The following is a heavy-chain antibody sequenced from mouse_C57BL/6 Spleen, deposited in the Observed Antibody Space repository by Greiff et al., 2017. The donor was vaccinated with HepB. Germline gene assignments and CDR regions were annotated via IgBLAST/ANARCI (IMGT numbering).Heavy chain of an antibody. J-gene: IGHJ3*01. Sequence: EVQLQQSGPELVKPGASVKIPCKASGYTFTDYNMDWVKQSHGKSLEWIGDINPNNGGTIYNQKFKGKATLTVDKSSSTAYMELRSLTSEDTAVYYCASGTAQATFAYWGQGTLVTVSA. CDR1: GYTFTDYN. V-gene: IGHV1-18*01. CDR3: ASGTAQATFAY. CDR2: INPNNGGT. D-gene: IGHD3-2*02.